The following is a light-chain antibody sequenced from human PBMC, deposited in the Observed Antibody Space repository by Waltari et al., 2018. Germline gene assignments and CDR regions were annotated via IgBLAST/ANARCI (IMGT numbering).Light chain of an antibody. CDR3: MQAVQSPPT. Sequence: DIVMTQSPLSLPVTPGEPASISCRSSPSLLYSNGYTYLDWYLQKPGQSPQLLIYFVSNRASGVPDRFSGSGSGTDFTLKISRVEAEDVGVYYCMQAVQSPPTFGQGTKLEIK. CDR1: PSLLYSNGYTY. V-gene: IGKV2-28*01. CDR2: FVS. J-gene: IGKJ2*01.